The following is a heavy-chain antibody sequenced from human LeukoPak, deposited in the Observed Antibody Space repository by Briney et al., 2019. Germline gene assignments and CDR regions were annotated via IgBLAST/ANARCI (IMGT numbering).Heavy chain of an antibody. V-gene: IGHV1-18*01. CDR3: AREDWSGYWFDP. J-gene: IGHJ5*02. Sequence: ASVKVSCKASGYTFTSYGISWVRQAPGQGLEWMGWISAYNGNTNYAQKLQGRVTMTTDTSTSTACMELRSLRSDDTAVYYCAREDWSGYWFDPWGQGTLVTVSS. CDR1: GYTFTSYG. D-gene: IGHD3-3*01. CDR2: ISAYNGNT.